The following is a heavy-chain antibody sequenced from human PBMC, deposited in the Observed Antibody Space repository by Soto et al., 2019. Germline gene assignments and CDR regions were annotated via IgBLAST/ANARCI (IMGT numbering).Heavy chain of an antibody. CDR2: IYSGGST. D-gene: IGHD3-16*02. CDR1: GFTVSSNY. J-gene: IGHJ4*02. V-gene: IGHV3-66*01. Sequence: GGSLRLSCAASGFTVSSNYMSWVRQAPGKGLEWVSVIYSGGSTYYADSVKGRFTISRDNSKNTLYLQMNSLRAEDTAVYYCATSYIWGSYRDYWGQGTLVTVSS. CDR3: ATSYIWGSYRDY.